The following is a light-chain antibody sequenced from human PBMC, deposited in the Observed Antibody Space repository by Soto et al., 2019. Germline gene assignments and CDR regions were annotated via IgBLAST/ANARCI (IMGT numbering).Light chain of an antibody. CDR1: QSVSSSY. CDR3: QQYGSSPWLYT. Sequence: EIVLTQSPGTLSLSPGERATLSCRASQSVSSSYLAWYQQKPGQAPRLLIYGASSRATGIPDRFSGSGSGTDFTLTISRLEPEDFAVYYCQQYGSSPWLYTFGQGTKPEIK. V-gene: IGKV3-20*01. J-gene: IGKJ2*01. CDR2: GAS.